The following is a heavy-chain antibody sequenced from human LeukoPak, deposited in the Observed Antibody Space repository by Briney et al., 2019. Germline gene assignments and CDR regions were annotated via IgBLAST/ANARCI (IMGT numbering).Heavy chain of an antibody. CDR1: GYGFTSYW. J-gene: IGHJ5*02. CDR2: IYPGDSDT. CDR3: ARHHSSSGFLWFDP. D-gene: IGHD6-13*01. Sequence: GESLKISCTGSGYGFTSYWIGWVRQMPGQGLEWMGFIYPGDSDTTYSPSFQGQVTISADKSISTAYLQWSSLKASDTAMYYCARHHSSSGFLWFDPWGQGTLVTVSS. V-gene: IGHV5-51*01.